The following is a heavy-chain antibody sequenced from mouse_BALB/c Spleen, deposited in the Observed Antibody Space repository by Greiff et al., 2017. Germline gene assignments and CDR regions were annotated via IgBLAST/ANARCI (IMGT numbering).Heavy chain of an antibody. V-gene: IGHV5-17*02. Sequence: EVQGVESGGGLVQPGGSRKLSCAASGFTFSSFGMHWVRQAPEKGLEWVAYISSGSSTIYYADTVKGRFTISRDNPKNTLFLQMTSLRSEDTAMYYCAREVRHYYAMDYWGQGTSVTVSS. D-gene: IGHD2-14*01. CDR3: AREVRHYYAMDY. J-gene: IGHJ4*01. CDR2: ISSGSSTI. CDR1: GFTFSSFG.